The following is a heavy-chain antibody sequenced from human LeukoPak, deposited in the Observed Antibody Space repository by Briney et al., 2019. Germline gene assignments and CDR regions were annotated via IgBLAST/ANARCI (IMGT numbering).Heavy chain of an antibody. J-gene: IGHJ4*02. CDR3: ARDVGRDQVVTLDS. V-gene: IGHV3-30-3*01. CDR2: ISYDGRNK. CDR1: GFTFSNYA. Sequence: AGRSLRLSCAASGFTFSNYAIHWVRQAPGKGLEWVAVISYDGRNKYYADSVKGRFTISRDNSKNTLYLQMGSLRADDTAVYYCARDVGRDQVVTLDSWGQGTLVTVSS. D-gene: IGHD6-6*01.